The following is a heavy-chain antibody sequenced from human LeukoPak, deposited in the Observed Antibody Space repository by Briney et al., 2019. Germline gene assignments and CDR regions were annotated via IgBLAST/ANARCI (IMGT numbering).Heavy chain of an antibody. CDR1: GFTFRIYV. CDR3: AKGDKEMTTVSRNWFDP. Sequence: PGGSLRVSCAASGFTFRIYVVSWVRQAPGEGLESASSIRGSGRGTFYADSVKGRFTISRDTSKNTLFPQMDSLRAENTALYYCAKGDKEMTTVSRNWFDPWGQGTLVAVSS. CDR2: IRGSGRGT. J-gene: IGHJ5*02. D-gene: IGHD4-17*01. V-gene: IGHV3-23*01.